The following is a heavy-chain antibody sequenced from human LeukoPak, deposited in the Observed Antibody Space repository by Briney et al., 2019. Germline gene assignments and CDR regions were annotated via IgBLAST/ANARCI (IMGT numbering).Heavy chain of an antibody. D-gene: IGHD6-19*01. CDR2: INPNSGGT. J-gene: IGHJ4*02. V-gene: IGHV1-2*02. CDR1: GYTFTGYY. CDR3: AGIAVAGTPDFDY. Sequence: ASVNVSCKASGYTFTGYYMHWVRQAPGQGLEWMGWINPNSGGTNYAQKFQGRVTMTRDTSISTAYMELSRLRSDDTAVYYCAGIAVAGTPDFDYWGQGTLVTVSS.